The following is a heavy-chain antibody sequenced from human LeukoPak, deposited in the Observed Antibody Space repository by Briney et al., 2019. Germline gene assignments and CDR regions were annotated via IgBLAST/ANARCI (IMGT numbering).Heavy chain of an antibody. CDR1: GSTFSSYA. D-gene: IGHD3-9*01. CDR3: AKLYYDILTGYSPFDY. V-gene: IGHV3-23*01. CDR2: ISGSGGST. Sequence: GGSLRLSCAAPGSTFSSYAMSWVRQAPGKGLEWVSAISGSGGSTYYADSVKGRFTISRDNSKNTLYLQMNSLRAEDTAVYYCAKLYYDILTGYSPFDYWGQGTLVTVSS. J-gene: IGHJ4*02.